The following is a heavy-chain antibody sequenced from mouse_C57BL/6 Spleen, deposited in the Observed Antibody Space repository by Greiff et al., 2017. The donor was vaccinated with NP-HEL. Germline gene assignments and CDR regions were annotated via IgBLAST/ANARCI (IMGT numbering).Heavy chain of an antibody. CDR1: GYTFTDYE. V-gene: IGHV1-15*01. J-gene: IGHJ1*03. CDR3: TRRNYGDFDV. Sequence: VQLQESGAELVRPGASVTLSCKASGYTFTDYEMHWVKQTPVHGLAWIGAIDPETGGTAYNQKFKGKAILTADKSSSTAYMELRSLTSEDSAVYYCTRRNYGDFDVWGTGTTVTVSS. CDR2: IDPETGGT.